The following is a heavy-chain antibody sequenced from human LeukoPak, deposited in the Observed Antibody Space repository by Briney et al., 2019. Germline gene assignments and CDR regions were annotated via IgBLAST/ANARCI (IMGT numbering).Heavy chain of an antibody. CDR3: AREVIGYCSGGSCYSFWYFDL. Sequence: ASVKVSCKASGGTFSSYAISLVRQAPGQGLEWMGRIIPIFGTANYAQKFQDIVTIPTDESTSTAYMELSSLRSEDTAVYYCAREVIGYCSGGSCYSFWYFDLWGRGTLVTVSS. CDR2: IIPIFGTA. V-gene: IGHV1-69*05. D-gene: IGHD2-15*01. J-gene: IGHJ2*01. CDR1: GGTFSSYA.